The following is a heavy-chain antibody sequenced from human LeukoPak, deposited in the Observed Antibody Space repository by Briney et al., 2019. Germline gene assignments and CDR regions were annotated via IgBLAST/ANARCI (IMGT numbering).Heavy chain of an antibody. CDR2: INPSGGST. J-gene: IGHJ5*02. Sequence: ASVKVSCKASGYTFTSYYMHWVRQAPGQGLEWMGIINPSGGSTSYAQKFQGRVTMTRDMSTSTGYMELSSLGSEDTAVYYCARDNSVEDTAWWFDPWGQGTLVTVSS. D-gene: IGHD4-23*01. CDR3: ARDNSVEDTAWWFDP. CDR1: GYTFTSYY. V-gene: IGHV1-46*01.